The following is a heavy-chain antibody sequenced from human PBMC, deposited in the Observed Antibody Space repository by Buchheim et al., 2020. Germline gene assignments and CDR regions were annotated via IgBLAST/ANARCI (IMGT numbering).Heavy chain of an antibody. V-gene: IGHV4-34*01. J-gene: IGHJ4*02. CDR3: ASGGNDFWSGYYLL. CDR1: GGSFSGYY. Sequence: QVQLQQWGAGLLKPSETLSLTCAVYGGSFSGYYWSWIRQPPGKGLEWIGEINHSGSTNYNPSLKSRVTISVDTSKNQFYLQLSSVTAADTAVYYCASGGNDFWSGYYLLWGQGTL. D-gene: IGHD3-3*01. CDR2: INHSGST.